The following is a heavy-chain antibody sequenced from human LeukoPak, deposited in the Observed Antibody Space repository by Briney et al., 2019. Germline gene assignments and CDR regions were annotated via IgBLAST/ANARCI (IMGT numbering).Heavy chain of an antibody. CDR1: GFTFSNYA. J-gene: IGHJ4*02. CDR2: ISTSSSAI. D-gene: IGHD6-19*01. Sequence: PGGSLRLSCAASGFTFSNYAMNWVRQAPGKGLEWLSYISTSSSAIYYADSVKGRFTISRDNAKNSLYLRMNSLRAEDTAVYYCATQWASSGWSVDYWGQGTLVTVSS. CDR3: ATQWASSGWSVDY. V-gene: IGHV3-48*01.